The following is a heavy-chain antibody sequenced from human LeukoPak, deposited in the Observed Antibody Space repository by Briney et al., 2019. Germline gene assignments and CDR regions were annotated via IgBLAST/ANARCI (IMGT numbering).Heavy chain of an antibody. V-gene: IGHV4-39*07. Sequence: SETLSLTCTVSGGSISSSSYYWGWIRQPPGKGLEWIGSIYYSGSTYYNPSLKSRVTISVDTSKNQFSLKLSSVTAADTAVYYCARGGHSGYDLGDYWGQGTLVTVSS. CDR2: IYYSGST. CDR3: ARGGHSGYDLGDY. J-gene: IGHJ4*02. CDR1: GGSISSSSYY. D-gene: IGHD5-12*01.